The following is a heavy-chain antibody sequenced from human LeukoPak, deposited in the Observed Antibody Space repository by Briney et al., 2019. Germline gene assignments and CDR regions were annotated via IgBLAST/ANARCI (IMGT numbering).Heavy chain of an antibody. J-gene: IGHJ6*03. D-gene: IGHD3-22*01. Sequence: ASVKVSCKASGGTFSSYAISWVRQAPGQGLEWMGGIIPIFGTANYAQKFQGRVTMTRNTSISTAYMELSSLRSEDTAVYYCARGYSSGYYYYYMDVWGKGTTVTVSS. V-gene: IGHV1-69*05. CDR1: GGTFSSYA. CDR2: IIPIFGTA. CDR3: ARGYSSGYYYYYMDV.